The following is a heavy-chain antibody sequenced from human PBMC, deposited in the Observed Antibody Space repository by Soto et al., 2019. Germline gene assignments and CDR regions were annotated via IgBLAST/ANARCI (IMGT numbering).Heavy chain of an antibody. CDR1: GYTFSNYG. CDR2: ISLYSDGT. V-gene: IGHV1-18*01. D-gene: IGHD2-2*01. Sequence: QVQLVQSGGEVKRPGASVKVSCKTSGYTFSNYGITWVRQAPGQPLEWLGWISLYSDGTNYAQKFQGRVSMTTDTSTTTAYMELRSLRSDDTAVYDGARVVPGAEAWFGPWGQGTLVTGSS. CDR3: ARVVPGAEAWFGP. J-gene: IGHJ5*02.